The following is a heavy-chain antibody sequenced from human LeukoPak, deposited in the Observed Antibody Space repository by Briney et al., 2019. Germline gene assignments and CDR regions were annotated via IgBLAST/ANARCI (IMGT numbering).Heavy chain of an antibody. CDR3: ARPHCSSTDCQPPEWCDP. J-gene: IGHJ5*02. CDR2: MNSNSGNT. D-gene: IGHD2-2*01. Sequence: ASVRVSCKTSGYTFTNYDMHWVRQATGQGIEWMGWMNSNSGNTGYAQKFQGRVTMTRNTSISTAYMELSSLRSEDTAVYYCARPHCSSTDCQPPEWCDPWGQGTRVTVSS. V-gene: IGHV1-8*01. CDR1: GYTFTNYD.